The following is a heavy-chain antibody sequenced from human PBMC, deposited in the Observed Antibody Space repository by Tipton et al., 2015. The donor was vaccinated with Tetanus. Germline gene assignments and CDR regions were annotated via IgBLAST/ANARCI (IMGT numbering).Heavy chain of an antibody. D-gene: IGHD2-21*02. J-gene: IGHJ4*02. CDR1: GFMFSSYG. CDR2: IVGSGVAT. V-gene: IGHV3-23*01. CDR3: AKVSPSQPLLTYIDY. Sequence: SLRLSCAGSGFMFSSYGMSWVRQSPGKGLEWVSLIVGSGVATYYADSVRGRFSISRDNSKNTLYLQMDSLSAEDTAIYYCAKVSPSQPLLTYIDYWGQGTLVTVSS.